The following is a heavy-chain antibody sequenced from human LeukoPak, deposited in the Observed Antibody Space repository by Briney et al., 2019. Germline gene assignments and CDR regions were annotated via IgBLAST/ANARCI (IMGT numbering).Heavy chain of an antibody. CDR2: ISGSGGST. V-gene: IGHV3-23*01. D-gene: IGHD5-12*01. J-gene: IGHJ4*02. CDR3: AKGPQWLRLGYFDY. CDR1: GFTFSSYA. Sequence: GSLRLSCAASGFTFSSYAMSWVRQAPGKGLEWVSAISGSGGSTYYADSVKGRFTTSRDNSKNTLYLQMNSLRAEDTAVYYCAKGPQWLRLGYFDYWGQGTLVTVSS.